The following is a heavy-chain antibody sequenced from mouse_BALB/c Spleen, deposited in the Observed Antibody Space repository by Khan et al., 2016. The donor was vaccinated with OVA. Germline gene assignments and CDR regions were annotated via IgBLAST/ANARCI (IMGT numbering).Heavy chain of an antibody. CDR2: IFPGSVST. Sequence: QVQLKESGGDLMKPGASVKISCKATGYTFSSYWIEWVKQRPGHGLEWIGQIFPGSVSTTYNEKLKGKATFTADTSSNTAYMQLSSLTSEDSAVYYCARGGYGGFAFWGHGTLVTVSA. CDR3: ARGGYGGFAF. J-gene: IGHJ3*01. CDR1: GYTFSSYW. D-gene: IGHD2-2*01. V-gene: IGHV1-9*01.